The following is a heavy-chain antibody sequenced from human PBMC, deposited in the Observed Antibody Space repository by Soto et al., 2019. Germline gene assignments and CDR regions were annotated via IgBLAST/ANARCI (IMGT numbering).Heavy chain of an antibody. V-gene: IGHV3-48*03. CDR1: GFSFSSFA. Sequence: EVQLVESGGSLVQPGGSLRLSCEASGFSFSSFAMNWVRQAPGRGLEWVSYISDDGASIYYADSLKGRFTISRNNAKNSLSLQMNILRAEDTAVYYCAKENSVQAWLHLFDLWGLGTLVTISS. D-gene: IGHD5-18*01. CDR3: AKENSVQAWLHLFDL. J-gene: IGHJ4*02. CDR2: ISDDGASI.